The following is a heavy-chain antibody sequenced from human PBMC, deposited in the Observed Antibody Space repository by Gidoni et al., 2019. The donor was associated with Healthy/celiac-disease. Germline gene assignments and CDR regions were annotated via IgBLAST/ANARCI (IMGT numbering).Heavy chain of an antibody. CDR2: ISSSSSYT. CDR1: GFTFSAYY. V-gene: IGHV3-11*06. J-gene: IGHJ6*02. Sequence: QVQLVAYGGSLVKPGGSLRLSCAASGFTFSAYYMSWIRQAPGKWLEWVSYISSSSSYTNYADSVKGRFTISRDNAKNSLYLQMNSLRAEDMAVYYCARGGFSAYYGMDVWGQGTTVTVSS. CDR3: ARGGFSAYYGMDV. D-gene: IGHD3-3*01.